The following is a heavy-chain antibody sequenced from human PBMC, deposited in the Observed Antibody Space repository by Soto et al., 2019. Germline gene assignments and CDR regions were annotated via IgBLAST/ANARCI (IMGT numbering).Heavy chain of an antibody. CDR3: ARDVRNRDYYGMDV. CDR1: GGSISSGGYS. CDR2: IYHSGST. J-gene: IGHJ6*02. D-gene: IGHD1-1*01. Sequence: SQSLTCAVSGGSISSGGYSWSWIRQPPGKGLEWIGYIYHSGSTYYNPSLKSRVTISVDTSKNQFSLKLSSVTAADTAVYYCARDVRNRDYYGMDVCGQGTTLTVS. V-gene: IGHV4-30-2*05.